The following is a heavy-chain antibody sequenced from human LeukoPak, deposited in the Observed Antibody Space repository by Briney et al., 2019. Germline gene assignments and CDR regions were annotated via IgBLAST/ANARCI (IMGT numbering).Heavy chain of an antibody. CDR3: ARDARRYFDWYNWFDP. D-gene: IGHD3-9*01. J-gene: IGHJ5*02. Sequence: PGGSLRLSCAASGFTFSSYSMNWVRQAPGKGPEWVSYISSSSSTIYYADSVKGRFTISRDNAKNSLYLQMNSLRDEDTAVYYCARDARRYFDWYNWFDPWGQGTLVTVSS. V-gene: IGHV3-48*02. CDR2: ISSSSSTI. CDR1: GFTFSSYS.